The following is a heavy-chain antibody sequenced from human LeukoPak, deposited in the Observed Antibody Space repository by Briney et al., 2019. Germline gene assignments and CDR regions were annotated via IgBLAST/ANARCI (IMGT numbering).Heavy chain of an antibody. Sequence: PGGSLRLSCAASGFTFSSYKMNWVRQAPGKGLEWVAVIAADGGVKHYADSVKGRFTLSRDNSKNTLYLQMNSLSVEDTAVYYCAREATWGQWYFDHWGQGTPVTVSS. CDR2: IAADGGVK. D-gene: IGHD6-19*01. V-gene: IGHV3-30*03. CDR3: AREATWGQWYFDH. CDR1: GFTFSSYK. J-gene: IGHJ4*02.